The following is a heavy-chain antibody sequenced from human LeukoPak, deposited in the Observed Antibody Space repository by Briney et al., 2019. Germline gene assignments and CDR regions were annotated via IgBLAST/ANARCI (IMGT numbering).Heavy chain of an antibody. J-gene: IGHJ5*02. CDR2: ISTSGST. CDR3: VRTVIPGWFDP. D-gene: IGHD4-17*01. CDR1: GGSISSGRYY. Sequence: SETLSLTCTVSGGSISSGRYYWSWIRQPAGKRLEWIGRISTSGSTNSNPSLKSRVTISVDTSKNQFSLKLSSVTAADTAVYYCVRTVIPGWFDPWGQGTLVTASS. V-gene: IGHV4-61*02.